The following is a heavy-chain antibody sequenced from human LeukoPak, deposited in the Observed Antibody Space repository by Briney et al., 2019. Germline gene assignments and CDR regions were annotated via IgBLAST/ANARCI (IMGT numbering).Heavy chain of an antibody. Sequence: GRSLRLSCAASGFTFSSFAMHWVRQAPGKGLEWVAVISYDGSKKYYANSVRGRFTVSRDNSNNSTYLQVNSLRAEDTAVYYCARAAEYYDSSGYRYWGQGTLVTVSS. J-gene: IGHJ4*02. CDR3: ARAAEYYDSSGYRY. CDR2: ISYDGSKK. CDR1: GFTFSSFA. D-gene: IGHD3-22*01. V-gene: IGHV3-30-3*01.